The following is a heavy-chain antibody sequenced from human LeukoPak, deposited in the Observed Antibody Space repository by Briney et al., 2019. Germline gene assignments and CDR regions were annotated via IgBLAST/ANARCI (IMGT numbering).Heavy chain of an antibody. D-gene: IGHD3-22*01. Sequence: KPSETLSLTCTVSGDSISTTSYFWAWVRQPPGGGLEWIASIYYSGTTYYKSSLKSRVTISVDTSKNQFSLKLSSVTAADTAVYYCARGANYSDSSGYYSPNFDYWGQGTLVAVSS. CDR2: IYYSGTT. V-gene: IGHV4-39*07. CDR1: GDSISTTSYF. J-gene: IGHJ4*02. CDR3: ARGANYSDSSGYYSPNFDY.